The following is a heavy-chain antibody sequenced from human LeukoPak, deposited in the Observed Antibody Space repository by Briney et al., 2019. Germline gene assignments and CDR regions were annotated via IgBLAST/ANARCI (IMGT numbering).Heavy chain of an antibody. Sequence: GGSLRLSCAASGFTFDDYAMHWVWQAPGKGLEWVSGISWNSGSIGYADSVKGRFTISRDNAKNSLYLQMNSLRAEDTALYYCAKGGVGALPHGFDYWGQGTLVTVSS. D-gene: IGHD1-26*01. V-gene: IGHV3-9*01. CDR1: GFTFDDYA. CDR2: ISWNSGSI. CDR3: AKGGVGALPHGFDY. J-gene: IGHJ4*02.